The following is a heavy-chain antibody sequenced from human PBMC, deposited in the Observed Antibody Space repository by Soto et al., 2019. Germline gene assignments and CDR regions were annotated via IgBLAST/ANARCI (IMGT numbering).Heavy chain of an antibody. Sequence: GWSLRLSCVASGFTFSSYGMHWVRQAPGKGLEWVAVIPNTENKKYYADSVKGRFTISRDNSQNTLFLQMDSLMSEDTAVYYCARTAGGRVRGALDIWGQGTMVTVSS. CDR1: GFTFSSYG. CDR3: ARTAGGRVRGALDI. J-gene: IGHJ3*02. CDR2: IPNTENKK. D-gene: IGHD6-13*01. V-gene: IGHV3-30-3*01.